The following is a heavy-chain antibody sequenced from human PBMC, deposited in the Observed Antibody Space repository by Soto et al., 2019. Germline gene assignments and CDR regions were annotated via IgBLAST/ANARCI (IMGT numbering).Heavy chain of an antibody. CDR3: AKEQGVAYYGMDV. D-gene: IGHD3-16*01. CDR2: ISYDGSNK. Sequence: QVQLVESGGGMVQPGRSLRLSCAASGFTFSSYGMHWVRQAPGKGLEWVAVISYDGSNKYYADSVKGRFTISRDNSKNTLYLQMNSLRAEDTAVYYCAKEQGVAYYGMDVWGQGTTVTVSS. V-gene: IGHV3-30*18. CDR1: GFTFSSYG. J-gene: IGHJ6*02.